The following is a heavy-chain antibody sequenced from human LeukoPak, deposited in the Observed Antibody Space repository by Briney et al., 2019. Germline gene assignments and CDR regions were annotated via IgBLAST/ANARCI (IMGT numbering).Heavy chain of an antibody. D-gene: IGHD3-3*01. CDR1: GYTFNTYG. Sequence: GGSLRLSCAASGYTFNTYGMHWFRQPPGKGLEWVAVIYYDASNEYYADSVKGRFTISKDNSRNTVYLEMNNLRADDTAIYYCAKDRSLRFLEYWGQGTLVTVSS. CDR2: IYYDASNE. J-gene: IGHJ4*02. CDR3: AKDRSLRFLEY. V-gene: IGHV3-33*06.